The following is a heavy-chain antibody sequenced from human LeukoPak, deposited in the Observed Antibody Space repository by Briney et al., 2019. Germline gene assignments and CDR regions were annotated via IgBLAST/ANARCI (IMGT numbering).Heavy chain of an antibody. D-gene: IGHD3-10*01. CDR2: ISSSSSTI. CDR1: GFTFSSYS. J-gene: IGHJ6*02. Sequence: GGSLRLSCAASGFTFSSYSMNWVRQAPGKGLEWVSYISSSSSTIYYADSVKGRFTISRDNAKNSLYLQMNSLRAEDTAVYYCARDPAFGVPEDYYYYGMDVWGQGTTVTVSS. CDR3: ARDPAFGVPEDYYYYGMDV. V-gene: IGHV3-48*01.